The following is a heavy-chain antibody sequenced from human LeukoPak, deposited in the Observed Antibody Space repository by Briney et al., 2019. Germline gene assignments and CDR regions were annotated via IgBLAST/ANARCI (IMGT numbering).Heavy chain of an antibody. J-gene: IGHJ6*02. Sequence: GGSLRLSCAASGFTFSSYAMHWVRQAPGKGLEWVSVISGGGYSTYYAASVKGRFTISRDNSKNTLYLQMNSLRAEDTAVYYCAKGPSDIVVSYYGMDVWGQGTTVTVSS. V-gene: IGHV3-23*01. CDR3: AKGPSDIVVSYYGMDV. D-gene: IGHD5-12*01. CDR2: ISGGGYST. CDR1: GFTFSSYA.